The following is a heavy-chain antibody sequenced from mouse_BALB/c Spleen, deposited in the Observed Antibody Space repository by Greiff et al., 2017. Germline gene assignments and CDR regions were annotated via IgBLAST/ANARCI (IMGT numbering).Heavy chain of an antibody. CDR2: ISSGGST. J-gene: IGHJ3*01. V-gene: IGHV5-6-5*01. CDR1: GFTFSSYA. D-gene: IGHD1-1*01. Sequence: DVQLVESGGGLVKPGGSLKLSCAASGFTFSSYAMSWVRQTPEKRLEWVASISSGGSTYYPDSVKGRFTISRDNARNILYLQMSSLRSEDTAMYYCARRDYYGTWFAYWGQGTLVTVSA. CDR3: ARRDYYGTWFAY.